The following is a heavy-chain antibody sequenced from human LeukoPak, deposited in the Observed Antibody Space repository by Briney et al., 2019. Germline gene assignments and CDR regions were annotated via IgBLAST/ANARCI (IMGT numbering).Heavy chain of an antibody. Sequence: PGGSLRLSCAASGFTFSFYSMNWVRQAPGKGLECVSSITGTGPYIYYADSVKGRFTISRDNAKNSLFLQMNSLRAEDTAVYYCARDRGYHRPLHGMDVWGQGTTVTVSS. V-gene: IGHV3-21*04. CDR3: ARDRGYHRPLHGMDV. CDR2: ITGTGPYI. D-gene: IGHD5-12*01. CDR1: GFTFSFYS. J-gene: IGHJ6*02.